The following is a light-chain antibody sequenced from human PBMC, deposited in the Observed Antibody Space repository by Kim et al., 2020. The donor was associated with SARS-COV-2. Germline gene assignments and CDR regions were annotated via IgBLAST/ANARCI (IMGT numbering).Light chain of an antibody. CDR2: QDT. V-gene: IGLV3-1*01. J-gene: IGLJ2*01. CDR3: QAWDSSTVV. Sequence: SVSPGQTASITCSGDKLGDKYACWYQQKPGQSPVLVIYQDTKRPSGIPERFSGSSSGNTATLTISATQAMDEADYYCQAWDSSTVVFGGGTQLTVL. CDR1: KLGDKY.